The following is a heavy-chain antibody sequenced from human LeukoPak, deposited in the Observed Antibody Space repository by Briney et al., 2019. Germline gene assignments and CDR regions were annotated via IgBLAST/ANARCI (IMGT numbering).Heavy chain of an antibody. Sequence: PGGSLRLSCAASGFTFSNAWMSWVRQAPGKGLEWVGRIKSKTDGGTTDYAAPVKGRFTISRDDSKNTLYLQMSSLKTEDTAVYYCTTGAVAGYYYGMDVWGQGTTVTVSS. D-gene: IGHD6-19*01. CDR1: GFTFSNAW. V-gene: IGHV3-15*01. CDR2: IKSKTDGGTT. CDR3: TTGAVAGYYYGMDV. J-gene: IGHJ6*02.